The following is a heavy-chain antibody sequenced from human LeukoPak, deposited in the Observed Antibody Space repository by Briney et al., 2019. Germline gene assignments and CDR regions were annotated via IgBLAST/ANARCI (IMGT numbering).Heavy chain of an antibody. Sequence: PSETLSLTCTVSGGSISSSSYYWGWIRQPPGKGLEWIGEINHSGSTNYNPSLKSRVTISVDTSKNQFSLKLSSVTAADTAVYYCARRPSIIAARPFTFDYWGQGTLVTVSS. CDR1: GGSISSSSYY. D-gene: IGHD6-6*01. V-gene: IGHV4-39*07. CDR2: INHSGST. J-gene: IGHJ4*02. CDR3: ARRPSIIAARPFTFDY.